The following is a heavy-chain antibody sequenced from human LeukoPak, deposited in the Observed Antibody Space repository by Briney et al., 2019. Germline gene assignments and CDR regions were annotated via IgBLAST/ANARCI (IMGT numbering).Heavy chain of an antibody. J-gene: IGHJ4*02. CDR3: AKPKAASSGTGRYFDY. Sequence: PGGSLRLSCAASGFTFSNYAMSWVRQAPGKGLGWVAAISGSGDSTYYADSVKGRFTVSRDNSKNTLYLQMSGLRAEDTALDYCAKPKAASSGTGRYFDYWGPGTLVTVSS. V-gene: IGHV3-23*01. CDR2: ISGSGDST. D-gene: IGHD6-13*01. CDR1: GFTFSNYA.